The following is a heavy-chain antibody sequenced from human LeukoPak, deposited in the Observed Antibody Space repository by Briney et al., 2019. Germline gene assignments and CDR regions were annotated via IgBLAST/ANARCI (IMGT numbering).Heavy chain of an antibody. D-gene: IGHD1-26*01. Sequence: SETLSLTCTVSGGSISSSSYYWGWIRQPPGKGLEWIGEINHSGSTNYNPSLKSRVTISVDTSKNQFSLKLSSVTAADTAVYYCARGRVGATCFDYWGQGTLVTVSS. J-gene: IGHJ4*02. V-gene: IGHV4-39*07. CDR2: INHSGST. CDR1: GGSISSSSYY. CDR3: ARGRVGATCFDY.